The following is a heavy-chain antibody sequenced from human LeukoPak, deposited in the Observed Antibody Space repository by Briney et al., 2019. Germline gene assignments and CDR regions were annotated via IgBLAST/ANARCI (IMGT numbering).Heavy chain of an antibody. CDR3: ARGGSSSPYYFDY. V-gene: IGHV1-69*05. CDR1: GGTFSSYA. CDR2: IIPIFGTA. Sequence: ASVKDSCMASGGTFSSYAISWVRQAPGQGLEWMGGIIPIFGTANYAQKFQGRVTITTDESTSTAYMELSSLRSEDTAVYYCARGGSSSPYYFDYWGQGTLVTVSS. D-gene: IGHD6-6*01. J-gene: IGHJ4*02.